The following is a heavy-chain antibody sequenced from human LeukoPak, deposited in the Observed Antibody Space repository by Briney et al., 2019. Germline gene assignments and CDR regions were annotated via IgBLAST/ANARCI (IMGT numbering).Heavy chain of an antibody. Sequence: SETLSLTCTVSGGSLSSYYWSRLRQPAGKGLAWIGRIYTCGSANYNPSLKSGVTMSVDTSKNHSSLELSTVTAADTAVYYCSRLGGNEIVVRPGRDYYYMDVWGKGTTVAVSS. D-gene: IGHD2-2*01. CDR3: SRLGGNEIVVRPGRDYYYMDV. CDR1: GGSLSSYY. J-gene: IGHJ6*03. V-gene: IGHV4-4*07. CDR2: IYTCGSA.